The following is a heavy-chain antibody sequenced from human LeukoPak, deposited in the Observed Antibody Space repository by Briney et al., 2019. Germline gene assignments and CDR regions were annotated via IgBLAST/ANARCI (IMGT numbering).Heavy chain of an antibody. CDR2: IRSNSNGGTI. D-gene: IGHD3-22*01. V-gene: IGHV3-15*07. CDR3: ATDFYDST. Sequence: PGGSLRLSCATSGFTFSNAWMNWVRQAPGKGLEWVGRIRSNSNGGTIDYAAPVKGRFTLSRDDSKTTLYLQMNSLQTEDTAVYYCATDFYDSTWGQGTLVTVSS. CDR1: GFTFSNAW. J-gene: IGHJ5*02.